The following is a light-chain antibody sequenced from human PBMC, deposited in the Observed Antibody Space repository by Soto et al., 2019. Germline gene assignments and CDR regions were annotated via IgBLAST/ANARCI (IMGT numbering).Light chain of an antibody. CDR3: SSFTTDSTYV. CDR2: TVS. V-gene: IGLV2-14*01. J-gene: IGLJ1*01. CDR1: SSDVGSNIF. Sequence: SALTQPPFVSGAPGQSVTISCTGTSSDVGSNIFVSWYQQHPGKVPKLMIYTVSSRPSGVSQRFSGSKSGNTASLTISGLQAEDEADYSCSSFTTDSTYVFGTGTKVTVL.